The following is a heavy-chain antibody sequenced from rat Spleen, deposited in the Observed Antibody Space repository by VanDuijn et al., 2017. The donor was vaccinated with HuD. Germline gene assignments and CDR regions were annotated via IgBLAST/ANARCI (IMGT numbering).Heavy chain of an antibody. CDR3: ARRWSGVMDA. Sequence: EVQLVESDGGLVQPGRSLKLSCAASGFTFSDYYMAWVRQAPTKGLEWVATISYDGSSTYYRDSVKGRFTISRDNAKSTLYLQMDSLRSEDTATYYCARRWSGVMDAWGQGASVTVSS. D-gene: IGHD1-12*02. J-gene: IGHJ4*01. CDR2: ISYDGSST. V-gene: IGHV5-29*01. CDR1: GFTFSDYY.